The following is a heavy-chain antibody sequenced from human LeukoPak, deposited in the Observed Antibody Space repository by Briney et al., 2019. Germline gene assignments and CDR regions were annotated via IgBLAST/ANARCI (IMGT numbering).Heavy chain of an antibody. J-gene: IGHJ4*02. CDR2: IYYSGST. Sequence: PSETLSLTCTVSGGSISSRSYYWGWIRQPPGKGLEWIGTIYYSGSTYYNPSLKSRVTISVDTSKNQFSLKLSSVTAADTAVYYCARAPSGSGSYCQPFDYWGQGTLVTVSS. CDR3: ARAPSGSGSYCQPFDY. V-gene: IGHV4-39*07. CDR1: GGSISSRSYY. D-gene: IGHD3-10*01.